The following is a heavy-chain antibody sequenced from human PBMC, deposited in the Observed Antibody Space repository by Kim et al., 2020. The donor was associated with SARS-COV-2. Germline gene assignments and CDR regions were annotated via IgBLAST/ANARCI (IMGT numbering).Heavy chain of an antibody. Sequence: GGSLRLSCAASGFTFSDYYMSWIRQAPGKGLEWVSYISSSSSYTNYADSVKGRFTISRDNAKNSLYLQMNSLRAEDTAVYYCARDSKDGASSTSCYRERCKALDYWGQGTLVTVSS. CDR1: GFTFSDYY. J-gene: IGHJ4*02. CDR3: ARDSKDGASSTSCYRERCKALDY. D-gene: IGHD2-2*01. CDR2: ISSSSSYT. V-gene: IGHV3-11*06.